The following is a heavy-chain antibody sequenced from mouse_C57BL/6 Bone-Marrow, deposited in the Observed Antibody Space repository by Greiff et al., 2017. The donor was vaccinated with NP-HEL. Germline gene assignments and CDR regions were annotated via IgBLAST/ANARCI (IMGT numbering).Heavy chain of an antibody. CDR1: GYTFTSYW. Sequence: QVQLQQSGTELVKPGASVKLSCKASGYTFTSYWMHWVKQRPGQGLEWIGNINPSNGGTNYNEKFKSKATLTVDKSSSTAYMQLSSLTSEDSAVYYCARCHYYGSLLFDYWGQGTTLTVSS. J-gene: IGHJ2*01. CDR3: ARCHYYGSLLFDY. CDR2: INPSNGGT. D-gene: IGHD1-1*01. V-gene: IGHV1-53*01.